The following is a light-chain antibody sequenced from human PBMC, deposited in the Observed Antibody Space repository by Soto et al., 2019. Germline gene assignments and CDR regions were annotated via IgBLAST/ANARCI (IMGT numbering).Light chain of an antibody. V-gene: IGKV1-5*01. CDR3: QQYNSYSRA. CDR2: DAS. Sequence: DIPMTQSPSTLSASVGDRVTITCRASQSISSWLAWYQRKPGKAPKLLIYDASSLESGVPSRFSGSGSGTEFTLTISSLQPDDFATYYCQQYNSYSRAFGGGTKVEIK. J-gene: IGKJ4*01. CDR1: QSISSW.